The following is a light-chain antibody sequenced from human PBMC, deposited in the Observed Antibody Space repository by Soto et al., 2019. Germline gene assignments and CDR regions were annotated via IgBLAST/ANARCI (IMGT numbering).Light chain of an antibody. CDR2: EGS. V-gene: IGLV2-14*02. J-gene: IGLJ3*02. CDR1: SSDVGSYNL. Sequence: QSALTQPASVSGSPGQSITISCTGTSSDVGSYNLVSWYQQHPGKAPKLMIYEGSKRPSGVSNRFSGSKSGYTASLTISGLQAEDEADYYCSSHTSTSTWVFGAGTKLTVL. CDR3: SSHTSTSTWV.